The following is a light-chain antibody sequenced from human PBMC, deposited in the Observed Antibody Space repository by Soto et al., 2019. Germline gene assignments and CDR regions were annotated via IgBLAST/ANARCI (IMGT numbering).Light chain of an antibody. V-gene: IGLV2-14*03. Sequence: QSVLIQPPSVSGSPGQSVTISCTGTSSDIGNYDYVSWYQQHAGKAPKLIIYDVSNRPSGIPNRFSGFKSGNTASLAISGLQAEDEAAYYCSSYRLGHTWVFGGGTKVTVL. CDR3: SSYRLGHTWV. J-gene: IGLJ3*02. CDR1: SSDIGNYDY. CDR2: DVS.